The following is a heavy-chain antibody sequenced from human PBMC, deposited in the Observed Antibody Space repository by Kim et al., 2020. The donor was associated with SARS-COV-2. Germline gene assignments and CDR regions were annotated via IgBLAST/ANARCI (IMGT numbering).Heavy chain of an antibody. J-gene: IGHJ6*02. CDR3: AKDENYDYVWGSYRNYGMDV. CDR1: GFTFSSYG. D-gene: IGHD3-16*02. V-gene: IGHV3-33*06. CDR2: IWYDGSNK. Sequence: GGSLRLSCAASGFTFSSYGMHWVRQAPGKGLEWVAVIWYDGSNKYYADSVKGRFTISRDNSKNTLYLQMNSLRAEDTAVYYCAKDENYDYVWGSYRNYGMDVWGQGTTVTVSS.